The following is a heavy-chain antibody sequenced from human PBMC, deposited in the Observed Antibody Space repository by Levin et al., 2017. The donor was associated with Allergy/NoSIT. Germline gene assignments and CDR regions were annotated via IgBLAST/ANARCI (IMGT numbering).Heavy chain of an antibody. CDR2: IYYSGST. CDR3: ARHVKGARGVGYYFDY. D-gene: IGHD1-26*01. CDR1: GGSISSSSYY. J-gene: IGHJ4*02. Sequence: SETLSPTCTVSGGSISSSSYYWGWIRQPPGKGLEWIGSIYYSGSTYYNPSLKSRVTISVDTSKNQFSLKLSSVTAADTAVYYCARHVKGARGVGYYFDYWGQGTLVTVSS. V-gene: IGHV4-39*01.